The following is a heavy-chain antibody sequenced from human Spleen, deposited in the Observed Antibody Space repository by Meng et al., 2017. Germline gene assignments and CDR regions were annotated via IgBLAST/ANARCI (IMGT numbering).Heavy chain of an antibody. V-gene: IGHV1-2*06. CDR2: INPKSGDT. CDR3: ARDEDISAAGKLFGDY. Sequence: QAQRVRGWAEVQKPVPSVKGSWNASGYTFPDYWLHWVRRAPGQGLEWMGRINPKSGDTHYAQRFQGRVTMTGDTSISTAYMELSGLRSDDTAMYYCARDEDISAAGKLFGDYWGQGTLVTVSS. J-gene: IGHJ4*02. CDR1: GYTFPDYW. D-gene: IGHD6-13*01.